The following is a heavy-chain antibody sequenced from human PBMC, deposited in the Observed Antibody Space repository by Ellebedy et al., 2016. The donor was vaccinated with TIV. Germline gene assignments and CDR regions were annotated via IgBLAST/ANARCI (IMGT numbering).Heavy chain of an antibody. Sequence: PGGSLRLSCAASGFAFNSYSVNWVRQAPGKGLHWLSYINTDSSTIDYADSVKGRFTISRDNAKNSLYLQMNSLRAEDTALYYCAKDRYSSSSEFDYWGQGTLVTVSS. V-gene: IGHV3-48*04. CDR3: AKDRYSSSSEFDY. J-gene: IGHJ4*02. CDR2: INTDSSTI. D-gene: IGHD6-6*01. CDR1: GFAFNSYS.